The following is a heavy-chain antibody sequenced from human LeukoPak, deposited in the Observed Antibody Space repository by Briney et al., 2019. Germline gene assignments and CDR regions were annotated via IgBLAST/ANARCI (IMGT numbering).Heavy chain of an antibody. CDR3: ARGFAPHDY. J-gene: IGHJ4*02. CDR1: GFTFSNYE. Sequence: GGSLRLSCAASGFTFSNYEMNWVRQAPGKGLEWISYISTSGNPIFYADSVKGRFTISRDNAKNSPYLQMNSLRAEDTAVYYCARGFAPHDYWGQGTLVTVSS. CDR2: ISTSGNPI. V-gene: IGHV3-48*03.